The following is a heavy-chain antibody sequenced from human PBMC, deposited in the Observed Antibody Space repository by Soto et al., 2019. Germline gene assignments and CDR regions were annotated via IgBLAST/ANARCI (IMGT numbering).Heavy chain of an antibody. D-gene: IGHD7-27*01. CDR2: ISGTGSHT. CDR3: ARSLRATSPLTF. V-gene: IGHV3-11*06. J-gene: IGHJ4*02. CDR1: GFTFTDYH. Sequence: SLRLSCEASGFTFTDYHMSWIRQAPGKGLEWVALISGTGSHTAYAKSAKGRFTISRDNARPSVFLQMNSLRSDDTAVYFCARSLRATSPLTFWGQGTPVTVSS.